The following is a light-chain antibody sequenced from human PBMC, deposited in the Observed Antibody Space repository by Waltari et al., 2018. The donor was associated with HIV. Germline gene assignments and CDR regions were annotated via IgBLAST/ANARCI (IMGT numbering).Light chain of an antibody. Sequence: QSALTQPASVSGSPGQSITISCTGTSRDVGGYNYVSWYQQHPDMAPRLIIYDVTKRPSGVSDRFSGSKSGNTASLTISGLQPEDEANYYCSSHSSRDTFLFGGGTKLTVL. J-gene: IGLJ3*02. CDR2: DVT. CDR1: SRDVGGYNY. V-gene: IGLV2-14*03. CDR3: SSHSSRDTFL.